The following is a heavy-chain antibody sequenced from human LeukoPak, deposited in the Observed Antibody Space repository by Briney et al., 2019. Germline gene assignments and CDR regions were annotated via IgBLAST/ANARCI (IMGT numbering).Heavy chain of an antibody. Sequence: GGSLRLSCAASGFTFSSHDMNWVRQAPGKGLELVSHISSSSGTIYYVDSVKGRFTISRDNAKNSLFLQMNSLRDEDTAVYYCARDPPPFWTGYSFQYYGMDVWGQGTTVTVSS. J-gene: IGHJ6*02. CDR1: GFTFSSHD. CDR2: ISSSSGTI. V-gene: IGHV3-48*02. D-gene: IGHD3/OR15-3a*01. CDR3: ARDPPPFWTGYSFQYYGMDV.